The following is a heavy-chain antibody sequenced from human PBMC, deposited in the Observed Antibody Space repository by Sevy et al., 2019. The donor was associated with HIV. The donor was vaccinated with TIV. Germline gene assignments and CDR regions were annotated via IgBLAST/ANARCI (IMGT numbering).Heavy chain of an antibody. J-gene: IGHJ4*02. D-gene: IGHD2-15*01. CDR3: TRDIDSCSGCSCYPTYDY. V-gene: IGHV3-49*04. CDR2: IRSKAYGGTT. Sequence: GGSLRLSCTASGFTFGDYAMSWVRQAPGKGLEWVGFIRSKAYGGTTEYAASVKGRFTISRDDSKSIAYLQMNSLKTEDTAVYYCTRDIDSCSGCSCYPTYDYWGQGTLVTVSS. CDR1: GFTFGDYA.